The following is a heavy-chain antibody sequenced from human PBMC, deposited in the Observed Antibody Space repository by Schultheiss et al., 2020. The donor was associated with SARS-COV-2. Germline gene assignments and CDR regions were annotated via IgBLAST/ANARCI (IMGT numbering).Heavy chain of an antibody. J-gene: IGHJ6*02. CDR1: GGTFSSYA. D-gene: IGHD6-6*01. CDR2: IIPIFGTA. V-gene: IGHV1-69*13. CDR3: ARESFGSSTNYYYGMDV. Sequence: SVKVSCKASGGTFSSYAISWVRQAPGQGLEWMGGIIPIFGTANYAQKFQGRVTITADESTSTAYMELSSLRSEDTAVYYCARESFGSSTNYYYGMDVWGQGTTVTVSS.